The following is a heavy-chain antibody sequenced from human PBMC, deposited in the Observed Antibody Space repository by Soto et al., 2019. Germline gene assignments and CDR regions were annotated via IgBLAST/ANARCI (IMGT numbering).Heavy chain of an antibody. J-gene: IGHJ4*02. CDR3: AKDARVRGRDGYNFDY. CDR2: ISYDGSNK. CDR1: GFTFSSYG. V-gene: IGHV3-30*18. D-gene: IGHD5-12*01. Sequence: LRLSCAASGFTFSSYGMHWVRQAPCKGLEWVAVISYDGSNKYYADSVKGRFTISRDNSKNTLYLQMNSLRAEDTAVYYCAKDARVRGRDGYNFDYWGQGTLVTVSS.